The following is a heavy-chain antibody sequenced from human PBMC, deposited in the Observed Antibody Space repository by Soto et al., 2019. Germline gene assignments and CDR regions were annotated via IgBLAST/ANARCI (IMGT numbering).Heavy chain of an antibody. CDR1: GGSISRSSYY. CDR3: ARRKAYSGYDLGLYFDY. J-gene: IGHJ4*02. Sequence: SETLSLTCTVSGGSISRSSYYWSWIRQPPGKGLEWIGHIYYSGSTNYNPSLKSRVTISVDTSKNQFSLKLSSVTAADTAVYYCARRKAYSGYDLGLYFDYWGQGTLVTVSS. D-gene: IGHD5-12*01. CDR2: IYYSGST. V-gene: IGHV4-61*05.